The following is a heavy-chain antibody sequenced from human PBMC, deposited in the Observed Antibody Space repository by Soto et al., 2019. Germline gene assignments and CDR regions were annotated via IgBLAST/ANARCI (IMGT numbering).Heavy chain of an antibody. V-gene: IGHV1-3*01. CDR2: VNAGNGNT. J-gene: IGHJ6*03. Sequence: GASVKVSCKASGYTFTSYAMHWVRQAPGQRLEWMGWVNAGNGNTKYSQKFQGRVTITRDTSASTAYMELSSLRSEDTAVYYCASQGPRRHGGYSGYDRAYYYYMDVWGKGTTVTVSS. CDR1: GYTFTSYA. CDR3: ASQGPRRHGGYSGYDRAYYYYMDV. D-gene: IGHD5-12*01.